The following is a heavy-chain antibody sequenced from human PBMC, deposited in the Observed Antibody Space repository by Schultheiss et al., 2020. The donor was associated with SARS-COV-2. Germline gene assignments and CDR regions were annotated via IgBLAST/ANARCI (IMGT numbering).Heavy chain of an antibody. V-gene: IGHV3-48*03. CDR1: GFTFSSYE. D-gene: IGHD2-2*01. CDR3: ARDSYCSSTSCYDDY. J-gene: IGHJ4*02. Sequence: GGSLRLSCAASGFTFSSYEMNWVRQAPGKGLEWVSYISSSGSTIYYADSVKGRFTISRENAKNSLYLQMNSLRAGDTAVYYCARDSYCSSTSCYDDYWGQGTLVTVSS. CDR2: ISSSGSTI.